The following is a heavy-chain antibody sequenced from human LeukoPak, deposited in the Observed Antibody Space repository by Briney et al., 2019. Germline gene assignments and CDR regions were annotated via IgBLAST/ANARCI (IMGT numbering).Heavy chain of an antibody. D-gene: IGHD6-13*01. CDR1: GFSFSIYA. J-gene: IGHJ4*02. Sequence: PGGSLRLSCTASGFSFSIYALSWVRQAPGKGLEWVSGIRGSGAITYYADSVKGRFTISRDNSKSTLFLHTNSLRAEDTAVYYCAKDRGSWFALFDSWGQGTLVTVSS. V-gene: IGHV3-23*01. CDR3: AKDRGSWFALFDS. CDR2: IRGSGAIT.